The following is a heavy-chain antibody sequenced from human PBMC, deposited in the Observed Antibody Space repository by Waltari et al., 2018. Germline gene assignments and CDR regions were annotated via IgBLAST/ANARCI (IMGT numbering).Heavy chain of an antibody. D-gene: IGHD1-7*01. CDR1: GFTFSNYA. CDR2: ISGSGGDT. V-gene: IGHV3-23*01. J-gene: IGHJ4*02. Sequence: EVQLLESGGGLVQPGGSLGLACTASGFTFSNYAMSWVRQAPGKGLEWVSGISGSGGDTYYAASVKGRFTISRDNSKNTLSLQMNSLRADDTAVYYCSGGISGTVGSDYWGQGTLVTVSS. CDR3: SGGISGTVGSDY.